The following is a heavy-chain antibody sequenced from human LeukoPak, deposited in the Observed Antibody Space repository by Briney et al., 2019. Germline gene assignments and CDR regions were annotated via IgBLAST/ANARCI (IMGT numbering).Heavy chain of an antibody. J-gene: IGHJ4*02. V-gene: IGHV4-39*01. Sequence: SETLSLTCTVSGGSISSSSYYWGWIRQPPGKGLEWTGSIYYSGSTYYNPSLKSRVTISVDTSKNQFSLKLSSVTAADTAVYYCAAYGYSGFWGQGTLVTVSS. CDR2: IYYSGST. D-gene: IGHD5-12*01. CDR3: AAYGYSGF. CDR1: GGSISSSSYY.